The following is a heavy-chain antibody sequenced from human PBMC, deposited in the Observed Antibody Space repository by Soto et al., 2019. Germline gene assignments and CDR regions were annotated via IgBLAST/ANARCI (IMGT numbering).Heavy chain of an antibody. J-gene: IGHJ4*02. CDR2: ISSSSSYI. Sequence: EVQLVESGGGLVKPGGSLRLSCAASGFTFSSYSMNWVRQAPGKGLEWVSSISSSSSYIYYADSVKGRFTISRDNAKNSLYLQMNSLRAEDTAVYYCAREDSSSSAIDYWGQGTLVTVSS. D-gene: IGHD6-6*01. CDR3: AREDSSSSAIDY. CDR1: GFTFSSYS. V-gene: IGHV3-21*01.